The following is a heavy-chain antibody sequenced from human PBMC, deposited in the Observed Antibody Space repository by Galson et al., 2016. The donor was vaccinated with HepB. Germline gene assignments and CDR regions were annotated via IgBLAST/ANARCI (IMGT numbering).Heavy chain of an antibody. Sequence: SLTLSCAASRFTGSNNYMSLVRQAPGKGLEWVSVIYSGGSTYYADSVKGRFTISRDNAKNTLYLQMNSLRAEDTAVYYCARDPMATRYYYYGMDVWSQGTTVTVSS. J-gene: IGHJ6*02. V-gene: IGHV3-53*01. CDR3: ARDPMATRYYYYGMDV. CDR1: RFTGSNNY. CDR2: IYSGGST. D-gene: IGHD5-24*01.